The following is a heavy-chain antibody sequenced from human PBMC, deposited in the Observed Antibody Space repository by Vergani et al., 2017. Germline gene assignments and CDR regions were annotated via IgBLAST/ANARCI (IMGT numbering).Heavy chain of an antibody. CDR1: GYTFTSYA. J-gene: IGHJ6*02. D-gene: IGHD5-24*01. CDR2: IIPILGIA. Sequence: QVQLVQSGAEVKKPGASVKVSCKASGYTFTSYAMHWVRQAPGQRLEWMGRIIPILGIANYAQKFQGRVTITADKSTSTAYMELSSLRSEDTAVYYCARVXRWLQFHYYYGMDVWGQGP. V-gene: IGHV1-69*04. CDR3: ARVXRWLQFHYYYGMDV.